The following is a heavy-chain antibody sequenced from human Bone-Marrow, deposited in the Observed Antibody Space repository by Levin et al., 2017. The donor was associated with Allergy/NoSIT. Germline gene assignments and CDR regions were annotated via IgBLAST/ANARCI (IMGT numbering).Heavy chain of an antibody. J-gene: IGHJ5*02. CDR1: DDSISSSSYY. Sequence: SQTLSLTCAVSDDSISSSSYYWGWIRQPPGKGLEWIGSMHYSGDVYYNPSLKSRLTISIDTSRNQFSLKLTSLIAADTAVYYCARRFAVAGQGHWFDPWGQGTLVTVSS. V-gene: IGHV4-39*01. D-gene: IGHD6-19*01. CDR2: MHYSGDV. CDR3: ARRFAVAGQGHWFDP.